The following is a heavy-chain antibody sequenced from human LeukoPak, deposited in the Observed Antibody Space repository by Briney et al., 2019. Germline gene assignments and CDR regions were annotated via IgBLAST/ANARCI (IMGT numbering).Heavy chain of an antibody. V-gene: IGHV4-4*07. D-gene: IGHD1-14*01. CDR3: ARDGVPLTNLVARPLHP. CDR1: VGSMRNSY. CDR2: LFTTGSS. Sequence: PSETLSLTCTVSVGSMRNSYWSWIRQPAGKGLEWVGRLFTTGSSNHHPSLKSRVTMSIDTYRQQCSLKTTSVTAADTAVYYCARDGVPLTNLVARPLHPWGQGTLVIVSS. J-gene: IGHJ1*01.